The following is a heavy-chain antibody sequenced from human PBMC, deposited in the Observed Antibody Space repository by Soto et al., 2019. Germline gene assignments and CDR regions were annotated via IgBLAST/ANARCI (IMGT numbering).Heavy chain of an antibody. V-gene: IGHV4-34*01. CDR2: INHSGST. J-gene: IGHJ6*03. Sequence: SETLSLTCAVYGGSFSGYYWSWIRQPPGKGLEWIGEINHSGSTNYNPSLKSRVTISVDTSKNQFSLKLSSVTAADTAVYYCARRSNDYYYYYMDVWGKGTTVTVSS. D-gene: IGHD1-1*01. CDR1: GGSFSGYY. CDR3: ARRSNDYYYYYMDV.